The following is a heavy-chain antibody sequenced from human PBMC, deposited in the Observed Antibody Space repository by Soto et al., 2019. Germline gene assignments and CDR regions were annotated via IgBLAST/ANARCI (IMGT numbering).Heavy chain of an antibody. D-gene: IGHD6-13*01. CDR1: GFTFSSYE. CDR2: ISSGGTTI. V-gene: IGHV3-48*03. J-gene: IGHJ4*02. Sequence: LRLSCAASGFTFSSYEINWVRQAPGKGLEWVSCISSGGTTIYYADSVKGRFTISRDNAKNSLYLQMNSLRAEDTAVYYCARFGLSSSLHPALDYWGQGALVTVSS. CDR3: ARFGLSSSLHPALDY.